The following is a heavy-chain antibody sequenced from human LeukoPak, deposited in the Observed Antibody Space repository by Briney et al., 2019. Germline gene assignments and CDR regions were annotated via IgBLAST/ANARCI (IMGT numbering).Heavy chain of an antibody. CDR3: AREYSH. V-gene: IGHV4-61*02. CDR2: IYTSGST. CDR1: GDSITSGDSY. Sequence: PSQTLSLTCSVSGDSITSGDSYWTWIRQPAWRGLEWIGLIYTSGSTKYNPSLKSRITMSLDTSKNQISLQLNSVTAADTAVYYCAREYSHWGQGTLVTVSS. D-gene: IGHD5-12*01. J-gene: IGHJ4*02.